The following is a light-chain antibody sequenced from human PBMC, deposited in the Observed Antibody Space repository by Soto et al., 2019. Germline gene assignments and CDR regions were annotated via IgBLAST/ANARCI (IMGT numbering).Light chain of an antibody. V-gene: IGKV3-11*01. Sequence: EIVLTQSPATLSLSRGERATLSCRASQNIDNFLTWYQHKPGQPPRVLIYDASTRATGIPARFSGSGSGTDFTLTISSLDPEDSAIYYCLQRSNWFAFGPGTKLDIK. CDR3: LQRSNWFA. CDR2: DAS. CDR1: QNIDNF. J-gene: IGKJ3*01.